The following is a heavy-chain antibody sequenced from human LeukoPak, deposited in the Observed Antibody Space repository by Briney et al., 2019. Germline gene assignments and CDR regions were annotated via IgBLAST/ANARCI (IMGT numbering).Heavy chain of an antibody. V-gene: IGHV1-69*05. CDR3: ARVAGATMAPYYMDV. Sequence: ASVKVSCKASGYTFTSYGISWVRQAPGQGLEWMGGIIPIFGTANYAQKVQGRVTITTDESTSTAYMELSRLRSEDTAVYYCARVAGATMAPYYMDVWGKGTTVTVSS. CDR2: IIPIFGTA. D-gene: IGHD3-10*01. CDR1: GYTFTSYG. J-gene: IGHJ6*03.